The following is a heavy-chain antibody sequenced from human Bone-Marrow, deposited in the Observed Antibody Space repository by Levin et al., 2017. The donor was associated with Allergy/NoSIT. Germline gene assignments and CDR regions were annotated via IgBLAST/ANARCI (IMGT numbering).Heavy chain of an antibody. CDR3: ARVSSLWELPHYFDY. Sequence: SSETLSLTCTVSGGSISSSSYYWGWIRQPPGKGLEWIGSIYYSGSTYYNPSLKSRVTISVDTSKNQFSLKLSSVTAADTAVYYCARVSSLWELPHYFDYWGQGTLVTVSS. J-gene: IGHJ4*02. V-gene: IGHV4-39*07. CDR1: GGSISSSSYY. D-gene: IGHD1-26*01. CDR2: IYYSGST.